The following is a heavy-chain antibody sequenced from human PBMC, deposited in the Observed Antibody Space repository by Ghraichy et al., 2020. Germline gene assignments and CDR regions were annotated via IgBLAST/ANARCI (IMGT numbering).Heavy chain of an antibody. D-gene: IGHD3-10*01. CDR1: GFTFSSYA. CDR2: ISGSGGST. CDR3: AKEAGGYFDY. Sequence: GESLNISCAASGFTFSSYAMSWVRQAPGKGLEWVSAISGSGGSTYYADPVKGRFTISRDNAKNTLYLQMNSLRAEDTAVYYCAKEAGGYFDYWGQGTLVTVSS. V-gene: IGHV3-23*01. J-gene: IGHJ4*02.